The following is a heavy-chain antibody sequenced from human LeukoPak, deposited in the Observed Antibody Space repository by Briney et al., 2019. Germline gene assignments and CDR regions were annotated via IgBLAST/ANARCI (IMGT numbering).Heavy chain of an antibody. Sequence: PSETLSLTCAVYGGSFSGYYWSWIRQPPGKGLEWIVEINHSGSTNYNPSLKSRVTISVDTSKNQFSLKLSSVTAGDTAVYYCARGRPYYRPYYFDYWGQGTLVTVSS. CDR2: INHSGST. J-gene: IGHJ4*02. D-gene: IGHD3-10*01. CDR1: GGSFSGYY. V-gene: IGHV4-34*01. CDR3: ARGRPYYRPYYFDY.